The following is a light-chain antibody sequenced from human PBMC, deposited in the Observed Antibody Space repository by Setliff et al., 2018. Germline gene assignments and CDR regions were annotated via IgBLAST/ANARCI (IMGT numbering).Light chain of an antibody. CDR1: SSDVGGYNY. CDR3: SSYTSSSTLKV. Sequence: SVLTQPASVSGSPGQSITISCTGTSSDVGGYNYVSWYQQHPGKAPKLMIYDVSNRPSGVSNRFSGSKSGNTASLTISGLQAEDEADYYCSSYTSSSTLKVFGGGTQLTVL. CDR2: DVS. V-gene: IGLV2-14*03. J-gene: IGLJ2*01.